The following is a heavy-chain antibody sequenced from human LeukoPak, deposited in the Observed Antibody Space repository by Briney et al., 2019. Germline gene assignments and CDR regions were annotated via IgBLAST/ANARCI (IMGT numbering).Heavy chain of an antibody. V-gene: IGHV1-8*03. J-gene: IGHJ4*02. CDR1: GYTFTSYD. CDR2: MNPNSGNT. Sequence: ASVKVSCKASGYTFTSYDINWVRQATGQGLEWMGWMNPNSGNTGYAQKFQGRVTITRNTSISTAYMELSSLRSEDTAVYYCARGRAGTSPLDYWGQGTLVTVSS. D-gene: IGHD2-2*01. CDR3: ARGRAGTSPLDY.